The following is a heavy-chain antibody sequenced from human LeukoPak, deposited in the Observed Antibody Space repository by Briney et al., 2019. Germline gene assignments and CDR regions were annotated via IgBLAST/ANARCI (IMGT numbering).Heavy chain of an antibody. CDR2: ISSSSSYI. J-gene: IGHJ5*02. CDR1: GFTFSSYR. V-gene: IGHV3-21*01. D-gene: IGHD3-22*01. Sequence: GGSLRLSCAASGFTFSSYRMNWVRQAPGKGLEWVSSISSSSSYIYYADSVKGRFTISRDNAKNSLYLQMNSLRAEDTAVYYCARALYYYDTPFDPWGQGTLVTVSS. CDR3: ARALYYYDTPFDP.